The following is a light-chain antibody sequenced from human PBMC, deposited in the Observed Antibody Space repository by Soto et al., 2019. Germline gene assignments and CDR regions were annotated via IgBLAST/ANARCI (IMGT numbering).Light chain of an antibody. V-gene: IGLV2-14*01. Sequence: QSVLTQPASVSGSPGQPITISCTGTSSDVGSFDSVAWYQHNPGKAPKLMIYDVSNRPSGVSSRFSGSKSGNTASLSISGLQTEDEANYYCSSFTTSSTLVFGTGNKV. CDR1: SSDVGSFDS. CDR3: SSFTTSSTLV. J-gene: IGLJ1*01. CDR2: DVS.